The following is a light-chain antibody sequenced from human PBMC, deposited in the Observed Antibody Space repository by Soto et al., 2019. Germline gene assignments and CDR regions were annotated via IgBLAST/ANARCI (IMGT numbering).Light chain of an antibody. CDR1: SSDFGGYNY. V-gene: IGLV2-11*01. J-gene: IGLJ1*01. CDR3: CSYAGSYTLNV. Sequence: QSVLTQPRSVSESPGQSVTISCTGNSSDFGGYNYVSWYQQHPGKAPKLMIYDVSKRPSGVPDRFSGSKSGNTASLTISGLQAEDEADYYCCSYAGSYTLNVFGTGTKVTVL. CDR2: DVS.